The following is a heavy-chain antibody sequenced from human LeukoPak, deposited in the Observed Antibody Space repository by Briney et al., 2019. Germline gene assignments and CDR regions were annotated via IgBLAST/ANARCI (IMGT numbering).Heavy chain of an antibody. Sequence: ASVKVSCKASGYTFTGYYMHWVRQAPGQGLEWMGWINPNSGGTNYAQKFQGRVTMTRDTSISTAYMELSRLRSDDTAVYYCAREGIAVAGPVEGLDYWGQGTLVTVPS. J-gene: IGHJ4*02. CDR2: INPNSGGT. V-gene: IGHV1-2*02. CDR1: GYTFTGYY. D-gene: IGHD6-19*01. CDR3: AREGIAVAGPVEGLDY.